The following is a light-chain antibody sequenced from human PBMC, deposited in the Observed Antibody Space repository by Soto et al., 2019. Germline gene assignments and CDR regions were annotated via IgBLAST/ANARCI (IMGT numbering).Light chain of an antibody. CDR1: QKISSTY. CDR3: QQCANSPKT. CDR2: GAS. J-gene: IGKJ1*01. V-gene: IGKV3-20*01. Sequence: EIVLTQSPGTLSLSPGERATLSCRASQKISSTYLAWYQQKPGQAPRLLIYGASSRATGIPDRFSGSGSGTDFTLTISRLEPEDFAVYYCQQCANSPKTFGQGTKVEIK.